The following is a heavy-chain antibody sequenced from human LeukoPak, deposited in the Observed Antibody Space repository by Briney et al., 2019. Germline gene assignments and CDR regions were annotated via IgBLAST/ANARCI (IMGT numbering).Heavy chain of an antibody. Sequence: SETLSLTCTVSGYSISSGYYWGWIRQPPGKGLEWIGSIYHSGSTYYNPSLKSRVTISVDTSKNQFSLKLSSVTAADTAVYYCARGGGVGYDYPDLWGRGTLVTVSS. CDR1: GYSISSGYY. CDR2: IYHSGST. J-gene: IGHJ2*01. D-gene: IGHD3-22*01. CDR3: ARGGGVGYDYPDL. V-gene: IGHV4-38-2*02.